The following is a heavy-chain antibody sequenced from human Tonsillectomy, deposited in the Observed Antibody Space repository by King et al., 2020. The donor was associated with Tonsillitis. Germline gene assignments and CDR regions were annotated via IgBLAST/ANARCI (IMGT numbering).Heavy chain of an antibody. V-gene: IGHV4-30-4*01. CDR3: AKGAGDPYYLDY. CDR1: GGSISSGDYY. D-gene: IGHD7-27*01. J-gene: IGHJ4*02. CDR2: IDYSGNT. Sequence: VQLQESGPGLVKPSQTLSLTCTVSGGSISSGDYYWSWIRQPPGKGLEGIGYIDYSGNTYYNPSLKSRVTISVDASKSQFSLKLSSVTAADTAVYYCAKGAGDPYYLDYWGQGTLVTVSS.